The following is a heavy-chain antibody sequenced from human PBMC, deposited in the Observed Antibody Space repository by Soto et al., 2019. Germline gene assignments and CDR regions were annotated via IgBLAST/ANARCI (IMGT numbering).Heavy chain of an antibody. D-gene: IGHD5-12*01. V-gene: IGHV4-30-4*01. CDR1: GASVAGGSYY. CDR3: ARDTYSGYDFGL. J-gene: IGHJ5*02. CDR2: IPSRGRP. Sequence: NPSETLSLTCSVSGASVAGGSYYWSWVRQPPGKGLEWIGYIPSRGRPFYNPSLTSRGTISAETSQNQLSLQLTSVTAADTAVYYCARDTYSGYDFGLWGQGTLVTVSS.